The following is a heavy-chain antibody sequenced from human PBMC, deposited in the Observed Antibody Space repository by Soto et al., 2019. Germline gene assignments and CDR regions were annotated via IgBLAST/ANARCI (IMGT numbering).Heavy chain of an antibody. J-gene: IGHJ4*02. D-gene: IGHD1-1*01. CDR1: GFTFRSYG. Sequence: PGGSLSLSCAASGFTFRSYGMHWVRQAPGKGLEWVAVISYDGNNKYYADSVKGRLTISRDNSKNTVSLQMNSLRVEDTAVYYCAKERTRHFDYWGQGIPVTVSS. CDR3: AKERTRHFDY. CDR2: ISYDGNNK. V-gene: IGHV3-30*18.